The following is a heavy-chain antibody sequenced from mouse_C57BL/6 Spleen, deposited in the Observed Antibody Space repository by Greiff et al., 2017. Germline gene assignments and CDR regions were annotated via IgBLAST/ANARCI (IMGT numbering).Heavy chain of an antibody. V-gene: IGHV1-55*01. CDR2: IYPGSGST. Sequence: VQLQQSGAELVKPGASVKMSCKASGYTFTSYWITWVKQRPGQGLEWIGDIYPGSGSTNYNEKFKSKATLTVDTSSSTAYMQLSSLTSEDSAVYYCARKLDYGSSFDYWGQGTTLTVSS. J-gene: IGHJ2*01. CDR3: ARKLDYGSSFDY. CDR1: GYTFTSYW. D-gene: IGHD1-1*01.